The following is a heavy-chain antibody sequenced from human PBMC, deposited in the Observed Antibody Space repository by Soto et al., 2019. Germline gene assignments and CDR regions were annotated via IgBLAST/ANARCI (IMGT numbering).Heavy chain of an antibody. J-gene: IGHJ6*02. CDR2: IIPIFGTA. V-gene: IGHV1-69*13. D-gene: IGHD5-18*01. CDR1: GGTFSSYA. Sequence: GASVKVSCKASGGTFSSYAISWVRQAPGQGLEWMGGIIPIFGTANYAQKFQGRVTITADESTSTAYMELSSLRSEDTAVYYCARVYLYPIQLWLRDYYYYYDMDVWGQGTTVTVSS. CDR3: ARVYLYPIQLWLRDYYYYYDMDV.